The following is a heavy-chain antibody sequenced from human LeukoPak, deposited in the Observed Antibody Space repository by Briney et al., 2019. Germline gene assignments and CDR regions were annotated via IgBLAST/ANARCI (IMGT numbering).Heavy chain of an antibody. V-gene: IGHV3-74*01. Sequence: PGGSLRLSCAASGFTFSSYWMHRVRQAPGKGLVWVSRINSDGSSTSYADSVKGRFTISRDNAKNTLYLQMNSLRAEDTAVYYCAREREVDYYYGMDVWGQGTTVTVSS. D-gene: IGHD2-15*01. CDR2: INSDGSST. CDR1: GFTFSSYW. CDR3: AREREVDYYYGMDV. J-gene: IGHJ6*02.